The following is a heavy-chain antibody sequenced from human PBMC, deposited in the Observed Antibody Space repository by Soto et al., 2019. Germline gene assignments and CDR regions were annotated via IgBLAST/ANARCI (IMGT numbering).Heavy chain of an antibody. V-gene: IGHV1-8*01. CDR2: MNPNSGNT. J-gene: IGHJ5*02. CDR1: GYTITSYD. D-gene: IGHD6-6*01. CDR3: ARSPRNWFDP. Sequence: ASVKVSCKASGYTITSYDINWVRQATGQGFERMGWMNPNSGNTGYAQKFQGRVTMTRDTSITTAYMELSSLRSEDTAVYYCARSPRNWFDPWGQGTLVTVSS.